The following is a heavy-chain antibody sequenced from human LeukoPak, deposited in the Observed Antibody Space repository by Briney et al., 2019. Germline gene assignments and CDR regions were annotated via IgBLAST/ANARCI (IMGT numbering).Heavy chain of an antibody. D-gene: IGHD3-10*02. J-gene: IGHJ5*02. Sequence: PSETLSLTCTVSGGSISNSGYYWSWIRQPPGKVLEWIGNIYYSGSTYYNPSLKSRVTISVDTSKNQFSMKLTSVTAAYTAVNSSAQTYNYVPYASCGQGAPVTASS. CDR2: IYYSGST. V-gene: IGHV4-39*01. CDR3: AQTYNYVPYAS. CDR1: GGSISNSGYY.